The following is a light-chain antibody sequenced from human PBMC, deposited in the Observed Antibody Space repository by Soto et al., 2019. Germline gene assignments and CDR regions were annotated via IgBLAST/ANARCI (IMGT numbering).Light chain of an antibody. Sequence: DIQMTQSPSTLSASVVDRVTITCRASQSISSWLAWYQQKPGKAPNLLIYDASSLESGVPSRFSGSGSRTEFTLTISSLQPDDFATYYCQQYNSYSRTFGQGTKVDIK. CDR2: DAS. CDR1: QSISSW. V-gene: IGKV1-5*01. J-gene: IGKJ1*01. CDR3: QQYNSYSRT.